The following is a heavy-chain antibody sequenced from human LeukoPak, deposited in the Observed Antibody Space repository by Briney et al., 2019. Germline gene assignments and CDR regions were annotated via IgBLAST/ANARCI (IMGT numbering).Heavy chain of an antibody. D-gene: IGHD6-19*01. V-gene: IGHV1-69*13. CDR1: GGTFSNHA. CDR2: ITPMFGTA. CDR3: AKDLAVAADY. Sequence: SVKVSCKASGGTFSNHAISWVRQAPGQGLEWMGGITPMFGTAKYAQKFQGRVTITADESTSTAYMEMSSLRSEDTAVYYCAKDLAVAADYWGQGTLVTVSS. J-gene: IGHJ4*02.